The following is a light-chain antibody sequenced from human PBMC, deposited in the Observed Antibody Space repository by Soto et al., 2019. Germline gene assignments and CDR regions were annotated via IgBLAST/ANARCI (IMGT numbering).Light chain of an antibody. CDR3: QQYNIWLSIS. CDR2: DTS. V-gene: IGKV3-15*01. J-gene: IGKJ5*01. Sequence: EIVMTQSQATLSVSPGERATLSCRASQIISNKLAWYQHKPGQAPRLLIYDTSTRVAGIPARFTGSGSGTDFTLTISSLQSEDFAVYYCQQYNIWLSISFGQGTRLEIK. CDR1: QIISNK.